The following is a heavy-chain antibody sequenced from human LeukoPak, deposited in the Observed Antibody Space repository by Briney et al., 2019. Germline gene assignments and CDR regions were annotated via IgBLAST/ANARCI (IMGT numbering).Heavy chain of an antibody. Sequence: GGSLKLSCVASGFTFSSYAMTWVRQAPGKGLEWVSAISGSGGHTYCADSVKGRFTISRDNSKNTLFQLMNSLRAGDTALYYCAKDQGYACTSANCYPDYWGQGTLVTVSS. J-gene: IGHJ4*02. CDR3: AKDQGYACTSANCYPDY. CDR1: GFTFSSYA. D-gene: IGHD2-2*01. CDR2: ISGSGGHT. V-gene: IGHV3-23*01.